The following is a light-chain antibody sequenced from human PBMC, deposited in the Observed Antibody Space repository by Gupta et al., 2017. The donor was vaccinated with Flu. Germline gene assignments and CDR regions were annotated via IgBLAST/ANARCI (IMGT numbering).Light chain of an antibody. CDR2: SNS. CDR3: ATWDDSLNGWV. V-gene: IGLV1-44*01. CDR1: SSDIGSNT. J-gene: IGLJ3*02. Sequence: QSVLTQPPSASGTPGQTVTISCSGSSSDIGSNTVTWYQQLPGAAPKLLMYSNSQRPSGVPDRFSGSKSDTSASLAISGLQSEDEADYFCATWDDSLNGWVFGGGTKLTVL.